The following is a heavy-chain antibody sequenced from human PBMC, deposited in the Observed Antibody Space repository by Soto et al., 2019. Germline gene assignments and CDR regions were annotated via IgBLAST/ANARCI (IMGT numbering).Heavy chain of an antibody. J-gene: IGHJ4*02. V-gene: IGHV3-33*01. CDR1: GFTFSSYG. CDR3: ARVGISGTTPDX. CDR2: ICYDGSNK. Sequence: GGSLRLSCAASGFTFSSYGMHWVRQAPGKGLEWVEVICYDGSNKYYAYSVKGRFTISIDNSKNTLYLQMNSLRAEDTAVYYCARVGISGTTPDXWGQGTLVTVSX. D-gene: IGHD1-20*01.